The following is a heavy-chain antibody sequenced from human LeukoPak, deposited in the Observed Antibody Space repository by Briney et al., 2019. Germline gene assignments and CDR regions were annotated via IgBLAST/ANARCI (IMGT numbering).Heavy chain of an antibody. CDR2: FDPEDGET. CDR1: RYTLTELS. CDR3: VVRGVIDFDY. D-gene: IGHD3-10*02. J-gene: IGHJ4*02. Sequence: ASVKVSCKVSRYTLTELSVHWVRQAPGKGLEWMGGFDPEDGETIYAQKFQGRVTMTEDTSTDTAYMELSSLRSEDTAVYYCVVRGVIDFDYWGQGTLVTVSS. V-gene: IGHV1-24*01.